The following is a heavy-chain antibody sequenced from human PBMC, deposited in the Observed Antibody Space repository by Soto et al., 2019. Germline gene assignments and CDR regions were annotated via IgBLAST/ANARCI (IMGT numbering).Heavy chain of an antibody. J-gene: IGHJ3*02. V-gene: IGHV3-30*18. Sequence: QAQLVESGGGVVQPGRSLRLSCAASGFTFSSYGMHWVRQAPGKGLEWVAVISYDGSNKYYADSVKGRFTISRDNSKNTLYLQMNSLRAEDTAVYYCAKSLYDSSGYDAFDIWGQGTMVTVSS. D-gene: IGHD3-22*01. CDR2: ISYDGSNK. CDR1: GFTFSSYG. CDR3: AKSLYDSSGYDAFDI.